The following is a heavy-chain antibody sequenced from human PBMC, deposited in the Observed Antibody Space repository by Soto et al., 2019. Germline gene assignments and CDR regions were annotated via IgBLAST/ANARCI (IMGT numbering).Heavy chain of an antibody. CDR1: GYSISSSNW. CDR3: ARTYSGVGSHCSSTSCYADF. CDR2: IYYGGST. V-gene: IGHV4-28*01. D-gene: IGHD2-2*01. J-gene: IGHJ4*02. Sequence: SETLSLTCAVSGYSISSSNWWGWIRQPPGKGLEWIGYIYYGGSTYYNPSLKRRVTISVDTSKNQFSLKLSSVTAADTAVYYCARTYSGVGSHCSSTSCYADFWGQGTQVTVSS.